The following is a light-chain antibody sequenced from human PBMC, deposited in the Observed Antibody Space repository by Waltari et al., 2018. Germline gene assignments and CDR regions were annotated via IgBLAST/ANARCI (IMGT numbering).Light chain of an antibody. CDR2: TTN. Sequence: QTVVTQEPSLTVSPGGTVTLTCASSTGAVTSSHYPGWFQQKPGQPPRTKIYTTNNKHSWTPARFSGSLLEGEATLTLSGVQHEDEADYYCILFYGAAWVFGGGTRLTVL. CDR3: ILFYGAAWV. J-gene: IGLJ3*02. V-gene: IGLV7-43*01. CDR1: TGAVTSSHY.